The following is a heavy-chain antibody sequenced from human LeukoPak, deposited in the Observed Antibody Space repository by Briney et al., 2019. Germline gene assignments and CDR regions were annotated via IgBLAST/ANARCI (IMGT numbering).Heavy chain of an antibody. CDR3: ARAPITSPFYFDY. CDR2: IKWSGGST. D-gene: IGHD2-2*01. Sequence: PGGSLRLSFRASGFPFDEHRMSWGRHGPGKGVEWVSGIKWSGGSTGYADPLRGRFTISRDNAKNSLYLQMDSLRAEDTALYYCARAPITSPFYFDYWGQGTLVTVSS. J-gene: IGHJ4*02. V-gene: IGHV3-20*03. CDR1: GFPFDEHR.